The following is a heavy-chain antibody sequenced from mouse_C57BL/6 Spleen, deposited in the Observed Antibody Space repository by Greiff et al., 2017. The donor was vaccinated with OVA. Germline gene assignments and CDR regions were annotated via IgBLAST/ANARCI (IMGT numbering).Heavy chain of an antibody. J-gene: IGHJ2*01. D-gene: IGHD4-1*01. V-gene: IGHV1-82*01. CDR3: ARNWVDY. CDR2: IYPGDGDT. Sequence: VQRVESGPELVKPGASVKISCKASGYAFSSSWMNWVKQRPGTGLEWIGRIYPGDGDTNYNGKFKGKATLTADKSSSTAYMQLSSLTSEDSAVYFCARNWVDYWGQGTTLTVSS. CDR1: GYAFSSSW.